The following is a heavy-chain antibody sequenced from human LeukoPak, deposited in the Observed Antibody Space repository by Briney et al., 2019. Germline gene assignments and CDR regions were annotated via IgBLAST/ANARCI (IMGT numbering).Heavy chain of an antibody. J-gene: IGHJ4*02. CDR2: ISYDGSNK. V-gene: IGHV3-30*18. Sequence: GGSLRLSCAASGFTFSSYGMHWVRQAPGKGLGWVAVISYDGSNKYYADSVKGRFTISGDNSKNTLYLQMNSLRAEDTAVYYCAKGAGSGSYYNTRGFDYWGQGTLVTVSS. CDR1: GFTFSSYG. D-gene: IGHD3-10*01. CDR3: AKGAGSGSYYNTRGFDY.